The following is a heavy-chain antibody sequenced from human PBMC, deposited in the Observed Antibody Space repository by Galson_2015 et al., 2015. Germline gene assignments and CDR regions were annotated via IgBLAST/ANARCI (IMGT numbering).Heavy chain of an antibody. Sequence: CKASGYTFSTYGMHWVRQAPGQSLEWMGWINGGDGNTKSSQKSQGRVTITRDTSASTAYMELSSLRSDDTAVYYCARVPGSVGATLCDYWGQGTLVTVSS. D-gene: IGHD1-26*01. CDR1: GYTFSTYG. CDR3: ARVPGSVGATLCDY. CDR2: INGGDGNT. V-gene: IGHV1-3*01. J-gene: IGHJ4*02.